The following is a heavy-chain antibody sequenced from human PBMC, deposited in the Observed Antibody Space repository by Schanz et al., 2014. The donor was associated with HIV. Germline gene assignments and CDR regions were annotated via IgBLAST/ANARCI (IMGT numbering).Heavy chain of an antibody. CDR2: LSGSGSNI. D-gene: IGHD6-19*01. J-gene: IGHJ4*02. V-gene: IGHV3-11*01. CDR3: ARATYTSGWYGVDY. Sequence: QVQLVESGGDLVKPGGSLRLSCTASGFSFSDYHMSWIRQAPGKGLEWVSSLSGSGSNIYYADSVKGRFTISRDNGKNSLFLQMNSLRAEDTAVYYCARATYTSGWYGVDYWGQGTLVTVSS. CDR1: GFSFSDYH.